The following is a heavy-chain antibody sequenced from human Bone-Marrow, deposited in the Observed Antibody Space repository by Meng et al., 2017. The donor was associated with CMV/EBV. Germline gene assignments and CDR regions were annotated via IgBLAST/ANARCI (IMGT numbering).Heavy chain of an antibody. Sequence: SETLSLTCTASGGSISSYYWTWIRQPPGKGLEWIGNIYYSGSTNYHSSLKSRVTISVETSKNQFPLQLSSVTAADTAVYYCARELSWFGEFGLDVWGQGTTVTVSS. J-gene: IGHJ6*02. CDR2: IYYSGST. D-gene: IGHD3-10*01. CDR3: ARELSWFGEFGLDV. CDR1: GGSISSYY. V-gene: IGHV4-59*01.